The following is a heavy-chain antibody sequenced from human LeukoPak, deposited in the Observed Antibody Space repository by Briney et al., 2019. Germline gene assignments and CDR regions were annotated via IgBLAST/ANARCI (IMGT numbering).Heavy chain of an antibody. D-gene: IGHD2-2*01. CDR2: ISYDGSNK. CDR1: GFTFSSYA. CDR3: ARGIVVVPAAGFDY. J-gene: IGHJ4*02. Sequence: PGGSLRLSCAASGFTFSSYAMHWVRQAPGKGLEWVAVISYDGSNKYYADSVKGRFTISRDNSKNTLYLQMNSLRAEDTAVYYCARGIVVVPAAGFDYCGQGTLVTVSS. V-gene: IGHV3-30-3*01.